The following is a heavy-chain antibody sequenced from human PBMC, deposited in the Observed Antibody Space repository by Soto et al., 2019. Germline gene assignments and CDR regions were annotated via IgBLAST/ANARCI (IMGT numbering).Heavy chain of an antibody. CDR3: AASYGSGYRAFDY. CDR2: INPIVSMS. D-gene: IGHD3-10*01. J-gene: IGHJ4*02. Sequence: QVQLVQSGTEVKKPGSSVKVSCKASGDTFSFYTINWVRQAPGLGLEWVGRINPIVSMSNYAQKFQGRVSMTADKSTSTAYMELRSLRSDDTAMYFCAASYGSGYRAFDYWGQGALVIV. CDR1: GDTFSFYT. V-gene: IGHV1-69*02.